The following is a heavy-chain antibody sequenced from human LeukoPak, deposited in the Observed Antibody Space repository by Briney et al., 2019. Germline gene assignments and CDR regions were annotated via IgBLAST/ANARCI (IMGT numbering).Heavy chain of an antibody. CDR1: GGSISSSSYY. CDR3: ASGYYYDSSGYVDY. J-gene: IGHJ4*02. D-gene: IGHD3-22*01. V-gene: IGHV4-39*01. CDR2: IYYSGST. Sequence: PSETLSLTCTVSGGSISSSSYYWGWIRQPPGKGLEWIGSIYYSGSTYYNPSLKSRVTISVDTSKNQFSLKLSSVTAADTAVYYCASGYYYDSSGYVDYWGQGTLVTVSS.